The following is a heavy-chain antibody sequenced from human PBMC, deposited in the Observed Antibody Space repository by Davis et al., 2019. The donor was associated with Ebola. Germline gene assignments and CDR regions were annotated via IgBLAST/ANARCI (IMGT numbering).Heavy chain of an antibody. CDR1: GFTFSSYG. Sequence: GGSLRLSCAASGFTFSSYGMHWVRQAPGKGLEWVAVIWYDGSNKYYADSVKGRFTISRDNSKNTLYLQMSSLRAEDTAVYYCARDLGGSGWPMTFDYWGQGTLVTVSS. CDR3: ARDLGGSGWPMTFDY. CDR2: IWYDGSNK. J-gene: IGHJ4*02. D-gene: IGHD6-19*01. V-gene: IGHV3-33*08.